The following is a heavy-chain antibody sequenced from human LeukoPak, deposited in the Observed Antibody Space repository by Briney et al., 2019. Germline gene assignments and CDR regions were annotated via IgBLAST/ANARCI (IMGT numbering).Heavy chain of an antibody. D-gene: IGHD1-26*01. CDR3: AAGIVAAFGVFDY. CDR2: IYGGGST. CDR1: GFTVSSNF. Sequence: GGSLRLSCAASGFTVSSNFMSWVRQAPGKGLEWVSLIYGGGSTYYADSVKGRFTISRDNSKNTLYFQMNSLRAEDTAVYYCAAGIVAAFGVFDYWGQGTLVTVSS. J-gene: IGHJ4*02. V-gene: IGHV3-66*02.